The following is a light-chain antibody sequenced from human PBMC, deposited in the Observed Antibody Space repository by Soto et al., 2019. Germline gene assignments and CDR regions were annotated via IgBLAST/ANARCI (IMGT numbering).Light chain of an antibody. Sequence: EIVLTQSPGTLSLSPGERATLSCRASQSVSSSYLAWYQQKPGQAPRLLIYGASSRATGIPDRFSGSGSGNDFTLTSSRLEPEDFAVYYCQQYGSSPTFGQGTKVEIK. CDR3: QQYGSSPT. CDR1: QSVSSSY. J-gene: IGKJ1*01. CDR2: GAS. V-gene: IGKV3-20*01.